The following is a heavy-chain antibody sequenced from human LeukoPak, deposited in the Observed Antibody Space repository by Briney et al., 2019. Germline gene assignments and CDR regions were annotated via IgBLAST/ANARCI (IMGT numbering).Heavy chain of an antibody. CDR3: ARVGYGYCSSTSCYSGIAAADY. V-gene: IGHV1-18*01. CDR1: GYTFTSYG. D-gene: IGHD2-2*03. CDR2: ISAYNGNT. Sequence: ASVKVSCKASGYTFTSYGISWVRQAPGQGLGWMGWISAYNGNTNYAQKLQGRVTMTTDTSTSTAYMELRSLRSDDTAVYYCARVGYGYCSSTSCYSGIAAADYWGQGTLVTVSS. J-gene: IGHJ4*02.